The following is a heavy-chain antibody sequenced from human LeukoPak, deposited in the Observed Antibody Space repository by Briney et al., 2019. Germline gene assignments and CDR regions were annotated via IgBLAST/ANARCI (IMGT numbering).Heavy chain of an antibody. J-gene: IGHJ5*02. CDR1: GFTFSSYG. V-gene: IGHV3-30*02. CDR2: IRYDGSNK. Sequence: PGGSLRLSCAASGFTFSSYGMHWVRQAPGKGLEWVAFIRYDGSNKYYADSVKGRFTISRDNSKNTPYLQMNSLRAEDTAVYYCAKDLSSWVYNWFDPWGQGTLVTVSS. CDR3: AKDLSSWVYNWFDP. D-gene: IGHD6-13*01.